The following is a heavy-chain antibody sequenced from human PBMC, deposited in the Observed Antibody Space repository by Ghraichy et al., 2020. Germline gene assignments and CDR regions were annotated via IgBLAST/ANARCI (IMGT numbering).Heavy chain of an antibody. CDR1: GGSISSSSYY. J-gene: IGHJ3*02. Sequence: SETLSLTCTVSGGSISSSSYYWGWIRQPPGKGLEWIGSIYYSGSTYYNPSLKSRVTISVDTSKNQFSLKLSSVTAADTAVYYCARRDEWLPYLGAFDIWGQGTMVTVSS. V-gene: IGHV4-39*01. D-gene: IGHD3-3*01. CDR2: IYYSGST. CDR3: ARRDEWLPYLGAFDI.